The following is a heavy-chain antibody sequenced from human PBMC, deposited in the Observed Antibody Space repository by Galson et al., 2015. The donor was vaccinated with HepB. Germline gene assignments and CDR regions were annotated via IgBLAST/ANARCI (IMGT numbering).Heavy chain of an antibody. CDR3: AYGSGSYFLDN. Sequence: SLRLSCATSGISFDSYAMHWVRQAPGKGLEWMAVISYDGGSTFHADSVKGRFTISRDNSGKTLYLQMNSLRYDDTAIYYCAYGSGSYFLDNWGQGTLVTVSS. CDR2: ISYDGGST. CDR1: GISFDSYA. J-gene: IGHJ4*02. V-gene: IGHV3-30-3*02. D-gene: IGHD3-10*01.